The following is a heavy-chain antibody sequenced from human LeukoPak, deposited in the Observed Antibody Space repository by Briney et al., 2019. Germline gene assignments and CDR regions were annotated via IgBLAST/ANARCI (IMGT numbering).Heavy chain of an antibody. CDR1: GFTFSSYA. CDR2: ITGSGDST. Sequence: GGSLRLSCVVSGFTFSSYAMSWVRQAPGKGLEWISSITGSGDSTYYADSVKGRFTISRDNSKNTLYLQMNSLGADDTALYYCGKDATPQLANYFDHWGQGTLVTVSS. V-gene: IGHV3-23*01. J-gene: IGHJ4*02. D-gene: IGHD6-13*01. CDR3: GKDATPQLANYFDH.